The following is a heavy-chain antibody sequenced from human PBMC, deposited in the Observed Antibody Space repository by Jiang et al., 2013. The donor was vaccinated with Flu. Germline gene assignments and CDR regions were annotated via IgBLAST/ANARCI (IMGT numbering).Heavy chain of an antibody. Sequence: GLVKPSETLSLTCTVSGGSISSSSYYWGWIRQPPGKGLEWIGSIYYSGSTYYNPSLKSRVTISVDTSKNQFSLKLSSVTAADTAVYYCARRPTYLGYGMDVWGQGTTVTVSS. CDR3: ARRPTYLGYGMDV. CDR2: IYYSGST. J-gene: IGHJ6*02. CDR1: GGSISSSSYY. V-gene: IGHV4-39*01.